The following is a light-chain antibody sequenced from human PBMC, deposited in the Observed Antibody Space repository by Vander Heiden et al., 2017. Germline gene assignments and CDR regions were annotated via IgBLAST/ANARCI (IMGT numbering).Light chain of an antibody. CDR2: DVS. V-gene: IGLV2-14*03. J-gene: IGLJ2*01. CDR1: SRHIGYDS. CDR3: CSSISNSIVV. Sequence: QSALTQPASVSGAPGQSITTTCIGTSRHIGYDSVSWYHQHPGNAPKLMIYDVSERPSGVSNRFSGSQSGKTASLTISGLQAEDEADYYCCSSISNSIVVFGGGTKLTVL.